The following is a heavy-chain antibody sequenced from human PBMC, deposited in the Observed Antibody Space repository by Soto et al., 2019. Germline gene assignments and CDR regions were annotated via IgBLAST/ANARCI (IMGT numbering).Heavy chain of an antibody. CDR1: GGSISSSSYY. CDR2: IYYSGST. V-gene: IGHV4-39*01. J-gene: IGHJ4*02. Sequence: SETLSLTCTVSGGSISSSSYYWGWIRQPPGKGLEWIGSIYYSGSTYYNPSLKSRVTISVDTSKNQFSLKLSSVTAADTAVYYCARTNHYSFDYWGQGTLVTVSS. CDR3: ARTNHYSFDY.